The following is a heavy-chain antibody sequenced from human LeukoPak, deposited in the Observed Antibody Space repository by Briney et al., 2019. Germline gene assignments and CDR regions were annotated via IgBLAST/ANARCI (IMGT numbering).Heavy chain of an antibody. CDR2: MNPNSGNT. Sequence: ASVKVSCKASGYTFTSYAMHWVRQATGQGLEWMGWMNPNSGNTGYAQKFQGRVTMTRNTSISTAYMELSSLRSEDTAVYYCASVRPSGPIDYWGQGTLVTVSS. D-gene: IGHD3-3*01. CDR1: GYTFTSYA. CDR3: ASVRPSGPIDY. J-gene: IGHJ4*02. V-gene: IGHV1-8*02.